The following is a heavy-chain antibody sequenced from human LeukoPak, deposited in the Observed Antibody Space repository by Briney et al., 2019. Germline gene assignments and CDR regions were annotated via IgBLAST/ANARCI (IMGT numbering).Heavy chain of an antibody. Sequence: GGSLRLSCAASGFNFSSYSMNWVRQAPGKGLEWVSYISSSSSTIYYADSVKGRFTISRDNAKNSLYLQMNSLRAEDTAVYYCAALSLRIDYWGQGTLVTVSS. J-gene: IGHJ4*02. CDR2: ISSSSSTI. CDR1: GFNFSSYS. CDR3: AALSLRIDY. V-gene: IGHV3-48*01. D-gene: IGHD4-17*01.